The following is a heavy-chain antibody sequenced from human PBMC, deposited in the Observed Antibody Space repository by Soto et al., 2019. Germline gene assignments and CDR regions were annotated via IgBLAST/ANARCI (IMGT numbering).Heavy chain of an antibody. D-gene: IGHD6-19*01. J-gene: IGHJ4*02. CDR1: GYTFSGYY. CDR3: AREQWLEKIFDY. V-gene: IGHV1-2*02. CDR2: INPNSGGT. Sequence: EASVKVSCKASGYTFSGYYMQWVRQAPGQGLEWMGWINPNSGGTNYAQKFQGRVTMTRDTSISTAYMELSRLRSDDPAVYYCAREQWLEKIFDYWGRGTMVTVSS.